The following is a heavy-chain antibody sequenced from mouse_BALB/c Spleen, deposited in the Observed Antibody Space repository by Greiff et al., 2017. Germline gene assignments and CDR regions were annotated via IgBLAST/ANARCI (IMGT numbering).Heavy chain of an antibody. CDR3: SRSHYYGYDYAMDY. V-gene: IGHV1-55*01. D-gene: IGHD1-2*01. CDR2: IYPGRGIT. J-gene: IGHJ4*01. Sequence: VQLQQPGAELVKPGASVKMSCKASGYTFTSYWINWVKQRPGQGLEWIGDIYPGRGITNYNEKFKSKATLTLDTSSSTAYMQLSSLTSEDSAVYYCSRSHYYGYDYAMDYWGQGTSVTVSS. CDR1: GYTFTSYW.